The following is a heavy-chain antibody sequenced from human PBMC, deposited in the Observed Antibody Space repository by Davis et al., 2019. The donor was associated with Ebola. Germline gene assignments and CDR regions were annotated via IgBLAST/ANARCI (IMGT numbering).Heavy chain of an antibody. CDR2: IKQDGSEK. CDR1: GFTFSSYW. D-gene: IGHD2-2*01. CDR3: ARGGYCGSTNCFVTDY. Sequence: GGSLRLSCAASGFTFSSYWMTWVRQAPGKGLEWVANIKQDGSEKYYVDSVKGRFTISRDNAKNSLYVQMNSLRAEDTALYYCARGGYCGSTNCFVTDYWGQ. J-gene: IGHJ4*02. V-gene: IGHV3-7*03.